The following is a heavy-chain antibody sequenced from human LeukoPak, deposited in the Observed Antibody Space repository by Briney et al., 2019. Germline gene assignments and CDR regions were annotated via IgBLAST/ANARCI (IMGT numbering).Heavy chain of an antibody. Sequence: GGSLKLSCEASGLTFSSYGMHWVRQAPGKGLEWVAVIWYDGSNKYYADSVKGRFTISRDKSKNMLYLQMNSLRAEDTAVYYCGRILGGDYVGYFDYWGQGTLVTVPS. CDR2: IWYDGSNK. V-gene: IGHV3-33*01. J-gene: IGHJ4*02. CDR3: GRILGGDYVGYFDY. CDR1: GLTFSSYG. D-gene: IGHD4-17*01.